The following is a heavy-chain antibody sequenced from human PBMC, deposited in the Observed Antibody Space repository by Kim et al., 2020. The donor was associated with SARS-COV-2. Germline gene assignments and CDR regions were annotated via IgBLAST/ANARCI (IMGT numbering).Heavy chain of an antibody. Sequence: GGSLRLSCAASEFSVSTKTMTWVRQTPGKGLEWVSIIYRNGTTYYADSVKGRLTTSSDTSNNTLYLQIDNRRADDTAVYYCAGDNYNNYWYKYWGQGTLVTVSA. CDR2: IYRNGTT. V-gene: IGHV3-53*01. CDR3: AGDNYNNYWYKY. D-gene: IGHD1-20*01. CDR1: EFSVSTKT. J-gene: IGHJ4*02.